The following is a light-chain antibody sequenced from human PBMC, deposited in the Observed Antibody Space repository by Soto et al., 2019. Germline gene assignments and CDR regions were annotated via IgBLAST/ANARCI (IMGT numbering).Light chain of an antibody. CDR2: NNN. CDR1: SSNIGAGYD. Sequence: QSVLTQPPSVSGAPGQRVTISCTGSSSNIGAGYDVHWYQQLPGTAPKLLIYNNNNRPSGVPDRFSGSKSGTSASLAITGLQAEDEADYYCQSYDSSLTLYVFGTGTKVTVL. CDR3: QSYDSSLTLYV. J-gene: IGLJ1*01. V-gene: IGLV1-40*01.